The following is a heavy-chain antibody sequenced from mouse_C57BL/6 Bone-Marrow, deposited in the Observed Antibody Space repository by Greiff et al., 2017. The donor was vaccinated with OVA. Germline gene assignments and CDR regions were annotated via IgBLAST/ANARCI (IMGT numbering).Heavy chain of an antibody. D-gene: IGHD1-1*01. J-gene: IGHJ2*01. CDR3: ARGPYYYGSSFYFDY. Sequence: QVTLKVCGPGILQSSQTLSLTCSFSGFSLSTSGMGVSWIRQPSGKGLEWLAHLYWDDDKRYNPSLKSRPTISKDTSRNQLFLKITSVDTADTATYYCARGPYYYGSSFYFDYWGQGTTLTVSS. CDR1: GFSLSTSGMG. CDR2: LYWDDDK. V-gene: IGHV8-12*01.